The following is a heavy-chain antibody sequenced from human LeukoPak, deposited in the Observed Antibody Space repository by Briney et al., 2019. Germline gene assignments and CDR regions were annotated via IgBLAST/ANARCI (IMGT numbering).Heavy chain of an antibody. V-gene: IGHV4-39*07. CDR3: VADPINFDY. J-gene: IGHJ4*02. Sequence: SETLSLTCNVSGDTIISTTYCWVWIRQPPGKGLEWVGSIYSSGTTYYNASLKGRVTILVDTSKNQFSLNLNSVTAADTAVYYCVADPINFDYWGQGRLVTVSS. CDR1: GDTIISTTYC. CDR2: IYSSGTT.